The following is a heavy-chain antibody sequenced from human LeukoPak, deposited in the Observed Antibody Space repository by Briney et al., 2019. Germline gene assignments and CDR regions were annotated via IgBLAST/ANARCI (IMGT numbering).Heavy chain of an antibody. D-gene: IGHD6-13*01. CDR1: GYSFTSYW. CDR2: IYPGDSDT. J-gene: IGHJ4*02. CDR3: ARLAAGYSSSWYGLGYFDY. Sequence: GESLKIPCKGSGYSFTSYWIGWVRQLPGKDLEGMGIIYPGDSDTRYSPSFQGQVTISANKSTSTAYLQWSSLKPSDTAMYYCARLAAGYSSSWYGLGYFDYWGQGTLVTVSS. V-gene: IGHV5-51*01.